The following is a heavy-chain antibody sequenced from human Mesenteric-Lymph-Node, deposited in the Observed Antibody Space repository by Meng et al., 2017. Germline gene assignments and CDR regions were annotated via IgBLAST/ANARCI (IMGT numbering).Heavy chain of an antibody. V-gene: IGHV1-8*02. CDR3: ARGYPYSGSYPYWFDP. J-gene: IGHJ5*02. CDR2: MNPNSGNT. D-gene: IGHD1-26*01. CDR1: GGTFKNHA. Sequence: ASVKVSCKASGGTFKNHAISWVRQAPGQGLEWMGWMNPNSGNTGYAQKFQGRVTMTRNTSISTAYMELSSLRSEDTAVYYCARGYPYSGSYPYWFDPWGQGTLVTVSS.